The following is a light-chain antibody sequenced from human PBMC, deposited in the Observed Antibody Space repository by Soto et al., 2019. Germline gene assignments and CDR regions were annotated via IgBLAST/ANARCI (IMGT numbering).Light chain of an antibody. J-gene: IGKJ4*01. CDR1: QSISNN. CDR3: QQYNNWPLT. CDR2: GAT. V-gene: IGKV3-15*01. Sequence: ETVMTQSPATLSVSPGKRATLSCRAGQSISNNLAWYQQNPGQAPRLLIYGATTRATGIPSRFSGSGSGTEFTLTISSLQSEDFAVYYCQQYNNWPLTFGGGTKVEIK.